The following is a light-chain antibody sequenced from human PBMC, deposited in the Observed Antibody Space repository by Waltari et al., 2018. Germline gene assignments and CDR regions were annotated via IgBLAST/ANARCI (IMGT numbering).Light chain of an antibody. CDR3: QHYVRLPAT. V-gene: IGKV3-20*01. CDR1: QSDGKS. CDR2: VAS. Sequence: EIVLTQSPGTPSFSPGESATLACRASQSDGKSLAWYHQKPGQAPRLLHYVASRRATGIPDRFSGSGSGTDFSLTISRLEPEDFAVYYCQHYVRLPATFGQGTKVEI. J-gene: IGKJ1*01.